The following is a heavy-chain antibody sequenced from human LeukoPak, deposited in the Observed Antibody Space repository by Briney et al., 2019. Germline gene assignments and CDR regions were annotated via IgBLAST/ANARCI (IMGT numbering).Heavy chain of an antibody. Sequence: RASVKVSCKASGYTFTGYYMHWVRQAPGQGLEWMGWISAYNGNTNYAQKLQGRVTMTTDTSTSTAYMELRSLRSDDTAVYYCARARSSSWYYYYYYMDVWGKGTTVTVSS. CDR2: ISAYNGNT. D-gene: IGHD6-13*01. CDR3: ARARSSSWYYYYYYMDV. J-gene: IGHJ6*03. V-gene: IGHV1-18*04. CDR1: GYTFTGYY.